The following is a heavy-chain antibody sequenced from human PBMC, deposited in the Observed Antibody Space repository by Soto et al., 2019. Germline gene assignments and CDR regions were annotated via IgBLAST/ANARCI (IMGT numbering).Heavy chain of an antibody. J-gene: IGHJ4*01. Sequence: SETMSLTCTVSGGSISSNSHYWGWLRQTRGKGLEWIGRIFHSRSTKYSASLKSRVTISVDRAKDQFSLRLSSVTAADTAVYFCARLFTENYNFDYWGHGTLVTVSS. CDR1: GGSISSNSHY. CDR2: IFHSRST. V-gene: IGHV4-39*01. D-gene: IGHD1-7*01. CDR3: ARLFTENYNFDY.